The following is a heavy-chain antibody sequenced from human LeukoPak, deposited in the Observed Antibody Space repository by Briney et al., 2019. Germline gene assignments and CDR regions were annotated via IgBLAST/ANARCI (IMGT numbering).Heavy chain of an antibody. Sequence: SQTLSLTCTVSGGSISSGGYYWSWIRQHPGKGLEWIGYIYYSGSTYYNPSLKSRVTISVDTSKNQFSLKLSSVTAADTAVYYCARDSGRDSSGYFELPFQHWGQGTLVTDSS. CDR2: IYYSGST. D-gene: IGHD3-22*01. J-gene: IGHJ1*01. V-gene: IGHV4-31*03. CDR1: GGSISSGGYY. CDR3: ARDSGRDSSGYFELPFQH.